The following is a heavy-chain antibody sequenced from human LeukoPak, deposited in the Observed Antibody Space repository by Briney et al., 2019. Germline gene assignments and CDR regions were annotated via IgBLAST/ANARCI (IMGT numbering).Heavy chain of an antibody. CDR3: ARSKYSSSWYYFDY. CDR2: ISYDGSNK. D-gene: IGHD6-13*01. CDR1: GFTFSSYA. V-gene: IGHV3-30-3*01. Sequence: GRSLRLSCAPSGFTFSSYAMHWVRQAPGKGLEWVAVISYDGSNKYYADSVKGRFTISRDNSKNTLYLQMNSLRAEDTAVYYCARSKYSSSWYYFDYWGQGTLVTVSS. J-gene: IGHJ4*02.